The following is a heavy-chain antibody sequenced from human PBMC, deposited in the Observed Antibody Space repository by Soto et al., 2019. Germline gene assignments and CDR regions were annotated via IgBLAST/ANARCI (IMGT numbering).Heavy chain of an antibody. CDR1: GGSISSYY. J-gene: IGHJ6*02. Sequence: SETLSLTCTVSGGSISSYYLSWIRQPPGKGLEWIGYIYYSGSTNYNPSLKSRVTISVDTSKNQFSLKLSSVTAADTAVYYCARERWGAARIRDYYYYGMDVWGQGTTVTVSS. D-gene: IGHD6-6*01. CDR2: IYYSGST. CDR3: ARERWGAARIRDYYYYGMDV. V-gene: IGHV4-59*01.